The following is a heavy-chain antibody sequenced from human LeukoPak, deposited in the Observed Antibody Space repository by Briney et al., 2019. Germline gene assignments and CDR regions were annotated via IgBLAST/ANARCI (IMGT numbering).Heavy chain of an antibody. CDR2: INSDGSST. CDR1: GFTFSSYW. V-gene: IGHV3-74*01. CDR3: ARQRHLVRGVSY. D-gene: IGHD3-10*01. Sequence: GGSLRLSCAASGFTFSSYWMHWVLQAPGKGLVWVSRINSDGSSTSYADSVKGRFTIPRDNAKNTLYLQMNSLRAEDTAVYYCARQRHLVRGVSYWGQGTLVTVSS. J-gene: IGHJ4*02.